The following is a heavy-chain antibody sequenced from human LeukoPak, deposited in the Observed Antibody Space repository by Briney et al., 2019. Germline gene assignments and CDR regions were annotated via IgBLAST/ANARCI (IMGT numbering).Heavy chain of an antibody. J-gene: IGHJ4*02. V-gene: IGHV4-4*02. CDR1: GGSISSSNW. Sequence: PSETLSLTCAVSGGSISSSNWWSWVRQPPGKGLGWIGEIYHSGSTNYNPSLKSRVTISVDKSKNQFSLKLSSVTAADTAVYYCARDLYSSSWYYFNYWGQGTLVTVSS. D-gene: IGHD6-13*01. CDR3: ARDLYSSSWYYFNY. CDR2: IYHSGST.